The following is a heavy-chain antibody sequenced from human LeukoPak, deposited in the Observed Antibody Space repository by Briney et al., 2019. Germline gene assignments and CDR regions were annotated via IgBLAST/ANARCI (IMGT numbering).Heavy chain of an antibody. Sequence: SETLSLTCTVSGGSISSYYWSWIRQPPGKGLEWIGYIYYSGSTNYNPSLKSRVTISVDTSKNQFSLRLSSVTAADTAVYYCARTSGSYFYYYGMDVWGQGTTVTVSS. D-gene: IGHD1-26*01. CDR3: ARTSGSYFYYYGMDV. CDR2: IYYSGST. CDR1: GGSISSYY. V-gene: IGHV4-59*01. J-gene: IGHJ6*02.